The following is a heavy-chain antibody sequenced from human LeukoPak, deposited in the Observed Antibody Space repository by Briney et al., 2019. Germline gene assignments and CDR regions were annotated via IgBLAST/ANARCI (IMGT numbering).Heavy chain of an antibody. Sequence: GGSLRLSCAASGFTFSSYGMHWVRQAPGKGLEWVAFIRYDGSNKYYADSVKGRFTISRDNSKNTLYLQMNSLRAEATAVYYCAKDFSAAAGNFDYWGQGTLVTVSS. J-gene: IGHJ4*02. V-gene: IGHV3-30*02. D-gene: IGHD6-13*01. CDR3: AKDFSAAAGNFDY. CDR2: IRYDGSNK. CDR1: GFTFSSYG.